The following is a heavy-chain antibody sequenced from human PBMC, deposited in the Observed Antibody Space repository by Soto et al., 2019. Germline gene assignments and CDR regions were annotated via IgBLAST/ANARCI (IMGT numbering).Heavy chain of an antibody. CDR1: DFSFRTYN. CDR3: VTDRSCNTTNCPCSFDY. J-gene: IGHJ4*02. V-gene: IGHV3-21*01. CDR2: ISTSSSYI. D-gene: IGHD2-2*01. Sequence: GGSLRLSCAASDFSFRTYNMNWVRLVPGKGLEWVSFISTSSSYIYYAHSVKGRFTISRDNAKNSLYLQMNSLRADDTAVYYCVTDRSCNTTNCPCSFDYWGQGTLVTVSS.